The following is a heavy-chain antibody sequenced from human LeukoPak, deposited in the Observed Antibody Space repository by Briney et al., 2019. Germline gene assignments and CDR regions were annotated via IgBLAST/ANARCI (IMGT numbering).Heavy chain of an antibody. J-gene: IGHJ4*02. V-gene: IGHV3-7*01. CDR3: ARRYMATSAEDFDY. CDR2: IKQDGSEK. D-gene: IGHD3-16*02. CDR1: GFTFSSYW. Sequence: GGSLRLSCAASGFTFSSYWMSWVRQAPGKGLEWVANIKQDGSEKYYVDSVKGRFTISRDNAKNSLYLQMNSLRAEDTAVYYCARRYMATSAEDFDYWGQGTLVTVSS.